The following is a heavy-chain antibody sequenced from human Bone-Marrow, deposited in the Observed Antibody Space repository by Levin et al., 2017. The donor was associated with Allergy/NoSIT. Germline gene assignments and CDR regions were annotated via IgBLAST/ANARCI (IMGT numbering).Heavy chain of an antibody. CDR2: ISYDGSNK. V-gene: IGHV3-30*04. CDR1: GFTFSSYA. J-gene: IGHJ6*02. CDR3: ARAHLELGGMDG. Sequence: GGSLRLSCAASGFTFSSYAMHWVRQAPGKGLEWVAVISYDGSNKYYADSVKGRFTISRDNSKNTLYLQMNSLRAEDTAVYYCARAHLELGGMDGWGQGTTVTVSS. D-gene: IGHD1-7*01.